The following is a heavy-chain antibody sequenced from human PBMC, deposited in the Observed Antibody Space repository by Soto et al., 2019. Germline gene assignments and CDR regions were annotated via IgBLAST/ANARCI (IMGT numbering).Heavy chain of an antibody. V-gene: IGHV3-48*02. Sequence: PGGSLRLSCVASGFPFDMFNVNCVRQAPGKGLEWVSYISSGGVSIYYADSVKGRFTISRDNAKNSLYLQMNSLRDEDTAVYYCARDRRGVAGTARAFDTWGQGTMVTVSS. CDR1: GFPFDMFN. J-gene: IGHJ3*02. CDR2: ISSGGVSI. CDR3: ARDRRGVAGTARAFDT. D-gene: IGHD6-19*01.